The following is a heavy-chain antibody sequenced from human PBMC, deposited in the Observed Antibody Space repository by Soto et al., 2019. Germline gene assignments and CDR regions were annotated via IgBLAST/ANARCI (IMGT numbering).Heavy chain of an antibody. V-gene: IGHV3-23*01. D-gene: IGHD6-13*01. CDR1: GFTFSSYA. CDR3: AKNLYRPGYSSTLGYFDY. J-gene: IGHJ4*02. CDR2: ISSGGGGS. Sequence: EVQLLESGGGLVQPGGSLRLSCAASGFTFSSYAMSWVRQAPGKGLEWVSAISSGGGGSYYADSAEGRFTISRDSSKNTLYLQMNSLRSEDTAVYYCAKNLYRPGYSSTLGYFDYWGQGTLVTVSS.